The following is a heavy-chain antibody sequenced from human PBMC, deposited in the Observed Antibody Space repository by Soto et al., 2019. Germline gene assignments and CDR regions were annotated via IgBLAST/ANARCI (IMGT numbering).Heavy chain of an antibody. CDR2: IFPSDSDT. CDR1: GYRFTSYW. V-gene: IGHV5-51*01. J-gene: IGHJ5*02. Sequence: PGESLKISCRTSGYRFTSYWIAWVRQMPGKGLEWMGIIFPSDSDTRYSPSFQGQVTISADRSTSTVFLQWASLKASDTAVYFCARKDKSGYFNWFDPWGQVTPVTVSS. D-gene: IGHD3-22*01. CDR3: ARKDKSGYFNWFDP.